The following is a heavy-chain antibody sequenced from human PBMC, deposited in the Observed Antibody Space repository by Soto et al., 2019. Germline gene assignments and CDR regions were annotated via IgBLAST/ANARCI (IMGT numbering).Heavy chain of an antibody. Sequence: AGGSLRLSCAASGCTFSSYAMRWIRQAPGKGLEWVSAISGSGGSTYYADSVKGRFTISRDNSKNTLYLQMNSLRAEDTAVYYCAKGSIAARTDYYYGMDVWGQGTTVTVSS. V-gene: IGHV3-23*01. CDR3: AKGSIAARTDYYYGMDV. D-gene: IGHD6-6*01. J-gene: IGHJ6*02. CDR2: ISGSGGST. CDR1: GCTFSSYA.